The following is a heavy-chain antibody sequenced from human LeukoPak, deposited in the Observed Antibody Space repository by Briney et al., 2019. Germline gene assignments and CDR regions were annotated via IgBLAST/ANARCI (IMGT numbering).Heavy chain of an antibody. CDR1: GYTFTGYY. CDR2: ISAYNGNT. CDR3: ARGRVTAHLDY. V-gene: IGHV1-18*04. Sequence: ASVKVSCKASGYTFTGYYMHWVRQAPGQGLEWMGWISAYNGNTNYAQKLQGRVTMTTDTSTSTAYMELRSLRSDDTAVYYCARGRVTAHLDYWGQGTLVTVSS. D-gene: IGHD2-21*02. J-gene: IGHJ4*02.